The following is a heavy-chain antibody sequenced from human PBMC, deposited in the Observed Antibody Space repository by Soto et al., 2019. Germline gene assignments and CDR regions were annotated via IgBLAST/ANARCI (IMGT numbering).Heavy chain of an antibody. Sequence: SETLSLTCNVSGGSIHSGDYYWTWIRQHPEKGLEWIGNIHYRGNTYYSPSLESRVSISVDTSKNLFSLRLTSVTAADTAVYYCAREGGSYDSGGFLIRGAFDIWGRGIMVTVSS. CDR3: AREGGSYDSGGFLIRGAFDI. D-gene: IGHD3-22*01. V-gene: IGHV4-31*03. CDR1: GGSIHSGDYY. J-gene: IGHJ3*02. CDR2: IHYRGNT.